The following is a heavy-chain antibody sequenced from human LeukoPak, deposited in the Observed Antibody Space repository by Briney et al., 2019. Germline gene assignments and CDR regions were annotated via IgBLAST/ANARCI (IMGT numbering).Heavy chain of an antibody. CDR1: GFIFSSYA. J-gene: IGHJ4*02. CDR2: ISGSGGST. Sequence: GGSLRLSCAASGFIFSSYAMSWVRQAPGKGLEWVSAISGSGGSTYYADSVKGRFTISRDNSKNTLYLQMNSLRAEDTAVYYCAKDPTNDYGDYYFDYWGQGTLVTVSS. D-gene: IGHD4-17*01. CDR3: AKDPTNDYGDYYFDY. V-gene: IGHV3-23*01.